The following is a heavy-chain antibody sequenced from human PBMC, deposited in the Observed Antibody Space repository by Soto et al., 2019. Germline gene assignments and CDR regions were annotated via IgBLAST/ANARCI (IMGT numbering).Heavy chain of an antibody. V-gene: IGHV4-31*03. CDR1: GGSISSDGYY. J-gene: IGHJ4*02. Sequence: SETLSLTCTVSGGSISSDGYYWSWIRQHPGEGLEWIGYIYYSGSTYYNYYNPSLKSRVTISVDTSKNQFSLKLSSVTAADTAVYYCARTPLLWGQGTLVTVSS. D-gene: IGHD1-26*01. CDR2: IYYSGSTYYN. CDR3: ARTPLL.